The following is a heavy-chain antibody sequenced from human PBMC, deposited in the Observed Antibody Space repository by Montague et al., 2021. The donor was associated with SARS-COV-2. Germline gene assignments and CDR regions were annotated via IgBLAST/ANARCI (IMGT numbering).Heavy chain of an antibody. CDR2: IYYSGTI. J-gene: IGHJ5*02. D-gene: IGHD6-19*01. Sequence: SETLSLTCTVSGGSTNTDSYYWGWIRQPPGRGPEWIATIYYSGTIYYNPSLQSRATISADMSTNQFYLKLTSVTAADTAVYYCARAGYSTGFGWFDPWGQGTLVTVSS. V-gene: IGHV4-39*01. CDR3: ARAGYSTGFGWFDP. CDR1: GGSTNTDSYY.